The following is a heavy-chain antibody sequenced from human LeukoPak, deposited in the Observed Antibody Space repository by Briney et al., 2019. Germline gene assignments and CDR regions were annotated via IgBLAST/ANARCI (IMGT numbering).Heavy chain of an antibody. J-gene: IGHJ6*02. CDR2: ISAYNGNT. D-gene: IGHD6-19*01. CDR1: GYTFTSYG. V-gene: IGHV1-18*01. CDR3: AREGEEYSSGWRENPLPLTPHYYGMDV. Sequence: GASVKVSCKASGYTFTSYGISWVRQAPGQGLEWMGWISAYNGNTNYAQKLQGRVTMTTDTSTSTAYMELRSLRSDDTAVYYCAREGEEYSSGWRENPLPLTPHYYGMDVWGQGTTVTVSS.